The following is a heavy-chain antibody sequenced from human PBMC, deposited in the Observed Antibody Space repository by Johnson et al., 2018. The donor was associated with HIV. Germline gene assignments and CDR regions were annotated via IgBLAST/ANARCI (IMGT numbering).Heavy chain of an antibody. Sequence: VQLVESGGGVVRPGGSLRLSCAASGFTFDDHGMSWVRQAPGKGLDWVSGIKWNGGSTGYADSVQGRFHISRDNAKNTLYLQMDSLRAEDTALYYCARDGGAYCGGDCFSDAFDLWGQGTMVTVSS. CDR1: GFTFDDHG. CDR2: IKWNGGST. CDR3: ARDGGAYCGGDCFSDAFDL. V-gene: IGHV3-20*04. D-gene: IGHD2-21*02. J-gene: IGHJ3*01.